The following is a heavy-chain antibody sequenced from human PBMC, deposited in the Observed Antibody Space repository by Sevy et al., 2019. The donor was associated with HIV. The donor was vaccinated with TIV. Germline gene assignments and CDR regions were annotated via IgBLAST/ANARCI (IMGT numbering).Heavy chain of an antibody. V-gene: IGHV1-24*01. D-gene: IGHD3-22*01. CDR1: GYSLTQLS. Sequence: ASVKVSCKVSGYSLTQLSMHWVRQAAGKGLEWMGSFEPEDGETFYAQMVQGRVTLTEDTSTDTAYMELRSLRSEDTAIYYCATTNDYYDSSGSPFDYWGQGTLVTVSS. J-gene: IGHJ4*02. CDR2: FEPEDGET. CDR3: ATTNDYYDSSGSPFDY.